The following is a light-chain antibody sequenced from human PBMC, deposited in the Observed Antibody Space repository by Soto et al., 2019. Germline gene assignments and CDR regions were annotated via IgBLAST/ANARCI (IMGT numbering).Light chain of an antibody. CDR3: YSTDSSGTWV. CDR1: ALPKEH. J-gene: IGLJ3*02. V-gene: IGLV3-10*01. Sequence: SYELTQPPSVSVSPGQTARITCSGDALPKEHAYWYQQKSGQAPVLVIYEDSKRPSGIPERFSGSSSGTMATLTISGAQVEDEADYYCYSTDSSGTWVFGGGTKLTVL. CDR2: EDS.